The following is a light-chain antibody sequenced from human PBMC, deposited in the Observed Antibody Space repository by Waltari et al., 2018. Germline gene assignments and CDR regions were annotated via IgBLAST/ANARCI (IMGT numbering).Light chain of an antibody. J-gene: IGLJ2*01. CDR1: ALPKQY. V-gene: IGLV3-25*03. CDR2: KDS. Sequence: SYELTQPPSVSVSPGQTARITCPGDALPKQYAYWYQQKPGQAPVLVIYKDSERPSGIPERFSDSSSGTTVTLTISGVQAEDEADYYCQSADSSGTYPGIGGGTKLTVL. CDR3: QSADSSGTYPG.